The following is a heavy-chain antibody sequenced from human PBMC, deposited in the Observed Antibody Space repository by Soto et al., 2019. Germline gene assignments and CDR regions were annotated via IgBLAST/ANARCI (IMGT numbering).Heavy chain of an antibody. Sequence: RTLAHTGGVARESCSNNNGAWNAVMQSPSRGLEWLGRTYYRSKWYNDYAVSVKSRITINPDTSKNQFSLQLNSVTPEDTAVYYCARDRTGEYYMDVWGKGTTVTVSS. V-gene: IGHV6-1*01. J-gene: IGHJ6*03. CDR2: TYYRSKWYN. CDR1: RESCSNNNGA. D-gene: IGHD7-27*01. CDR3: ARDRTGEYYMDV.